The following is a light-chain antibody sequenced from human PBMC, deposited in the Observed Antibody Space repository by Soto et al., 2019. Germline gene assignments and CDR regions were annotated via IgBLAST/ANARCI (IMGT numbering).Light chain of an antibody. Sequence: EIVLTQSPATLSLSPGERATLSWRASQSVRSYLAWYQQRPGQSPRLLLYDASTRATGIPARFSGSGSGTDFTLTISSLEREDFAVYYCHQRSNWPRTFGGGTKVDIK. V-gene: IGKV3-11*01. CDR2: DAS. CDR3: HQRSNWPRT. CDR1: QSVRSY. J-gene: IGKJ4*01.